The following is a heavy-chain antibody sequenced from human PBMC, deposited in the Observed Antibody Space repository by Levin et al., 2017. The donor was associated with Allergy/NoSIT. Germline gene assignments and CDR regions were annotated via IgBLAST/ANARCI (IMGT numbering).Heavy chain of an antibody. D-gene: IGHD2-21*02. Sequence: PGGSLRLSCAASGFIFNNYGMHWVRQAPGKGLEWVAVIWYDGSNKYYADSVKGRFTISRDNSKNTVYLKMNSLRAEDTAVYYCARGPHIVVVTAPDYWGQGTLVTVSS. CDR2: IWYDGSNK. CDR1: GFIFNNYG. CDR3: ARGPHIVVVTAPDY. V-gene: IGHV3-33*01. J-gene: IGHJ4*02.